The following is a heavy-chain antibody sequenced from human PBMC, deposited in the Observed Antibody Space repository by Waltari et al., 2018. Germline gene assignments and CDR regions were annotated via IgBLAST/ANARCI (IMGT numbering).Heavy chain of an antibody. D-gene: IGHD1-26*01. CDR1: DDSISSTGYY. V-gene: IGHV4-30-4*01. CDR2: MFESGSA. Sequence: QVQLQESGPGLVKPSEPLSLTCSVSDDSISSTGYYWSWIRQFPGKGLEWIGFMFESGSAYYNPSLSSRVSISVDSSKKQYSLSLRSVTAADTAIYYCARGATYGGSYYFDYWGQGTPVSVSS. CDR3: ARGATYGGSYYFDY. J-gene: IGHJ4*02.